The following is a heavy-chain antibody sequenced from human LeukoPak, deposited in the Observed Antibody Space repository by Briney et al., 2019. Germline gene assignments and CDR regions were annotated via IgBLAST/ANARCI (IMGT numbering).Heavy chain of an antibody. CDR2: IGTAGDT. CDR1: GFTFSSYD. V-gene: IGHV3-13*01. J-gene: IGHJ4*02. CDR3: ARVLEKNYVWGSYRY. Sequence: GGSLRLSCAASGFTFSSYDMHWVRQATGKGLEWVSAIGTAGDTYYPGSVKGRFTISRENAKNSLYLQMNSLRAGDTAVYYCARVLEKNYVWGSYRYWGQGTLVTVSS. D-gene: IGHD3-16*02.